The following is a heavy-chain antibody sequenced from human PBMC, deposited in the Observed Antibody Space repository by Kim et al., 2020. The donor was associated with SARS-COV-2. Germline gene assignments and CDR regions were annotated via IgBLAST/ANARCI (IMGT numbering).Heavy chain of an antibody. V-gene: IGHV4-59*01. Sequence: KSRVPISVDTSKNQFSLKLSSVTAADTAVYYCAREDLDYYGSGRYYGMDVWGQGTTVTVSS. CDR3: AREDLDYYGSGRYYGMDV. D-gene: IGHD3-10*01. J-gene: IGHJ6*02.